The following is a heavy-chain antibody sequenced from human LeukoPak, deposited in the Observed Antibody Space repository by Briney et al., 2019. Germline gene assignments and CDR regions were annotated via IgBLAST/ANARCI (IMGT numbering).Heavy chain of an antibody. CDR1: GGSISGYH. V-gene: IGHV4-59*01. Sequence: SETLSLTCNVSGGSISGYHWSWIRQPPGKGLEWIGYIYHSGSTYYNPSLKSRVTISVDTSKNQFSLKLSSVTAADTAVYYCAAGPRWAGPRDYWGQGTLVTVSS. D-gene: IGHD5-24*01. J-gene: IGHJ4*02. CDR3: AAGPRWAGPRDY. CDR2: IYHSGST.